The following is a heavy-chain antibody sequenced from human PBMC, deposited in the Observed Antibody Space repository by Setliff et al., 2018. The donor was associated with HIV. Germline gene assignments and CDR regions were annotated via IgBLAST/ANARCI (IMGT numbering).Heavy chain of an antibody. CDR1: GYTFTTYG. J-gene: IGHJ6*02. CDR3: ARLGSGWSDSYYYAMDI. D-gene: IGHD6-19*01. Sequence: AASVKVSCKASGYTFTTYGISWVRQAPGHGLEWMGWISPNFGHTKYAQKFLDRVTMTVDTATSRVYMELRSLRSDDTAVYFCARLGSGWSDSYYYAMDIWGQGTTVTVSS. CDR2: ISPNFGHT. V-gene: IGHV1-18*01.